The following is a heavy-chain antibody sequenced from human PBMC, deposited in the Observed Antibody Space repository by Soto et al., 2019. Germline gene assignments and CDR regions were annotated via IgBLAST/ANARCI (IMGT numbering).Heavy chain of an antibody. CDR1: GGSISSYY. V-gene: IGHV4-59*08. Sequence: SETLSLTCTVSGGSISSYYWSWIRQPPGKGLEWIGYIYYSGSTNYNPSLKSRVTISVDTSKNQFSLKLSSVTAADTAVYYCARIYDGGVYYWAYYFDYGGQGTLVTVSP. CDR3: ARIYDGGVYYWAYYFDY. J-gene: IGHJ4*02. CDR2: IYYSGST. D-gene: IGHD3-22*01.